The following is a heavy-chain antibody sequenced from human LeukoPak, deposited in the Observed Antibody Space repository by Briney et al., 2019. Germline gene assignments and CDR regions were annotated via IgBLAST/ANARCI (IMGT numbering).Heavy chain of an antibody. D-gene: IGHD3-10*01. J-gene: IGHJ4*02. V-gene: IGHV3-23*01. Sequence: GGSLRLSCAASGFTFSSYGMSWVRQAPGKGLEWVSAISGSGGSTYYADSVKGRFTISRDNSKNTLYLQMNSLRAEDTAVYYCAKDFHYGSGSPYYFDCGGQGTLVTVSS. CDR3: AKDFHYGSGSPYYFDC. CDR2: ISGSGGST. CDR1: GFTFSSYG.